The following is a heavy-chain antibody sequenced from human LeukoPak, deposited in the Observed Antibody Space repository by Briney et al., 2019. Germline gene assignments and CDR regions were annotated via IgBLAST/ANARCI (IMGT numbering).Heavy chain of an antibody. Sequence: ASGKVSCKASGGTFSSYAISWVRQAPGQGLEWMGGIIPIFGTANYAQKFQGRVTITADESTSTAYMELSSLRSEDTAVYYCAREKDGPFDYWGQGTLVTVSS. J-gene: IGHJ4*02. CDR2: IIPIFGTA. D-gene: IGHD2-15*01. V-gene: IGHV1-69*13. CDR3: AREKDGPFDY. CDR1: GGTFSSYA.